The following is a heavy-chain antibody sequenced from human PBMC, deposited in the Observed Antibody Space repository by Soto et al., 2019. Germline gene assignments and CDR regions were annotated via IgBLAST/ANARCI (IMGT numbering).Heavy chain of an antibody. J-gene: IGHJ4*02. CDR3: AKDPYCGGDCPPLDY. CDR2: ISGSVGST. CDR1: GFTFSSYA. Sequence: PGGSLRLSCAASGFTFSSYAMSWVRQAPGKGLEWVSAISGSVGSTYYADSVKGRFTISRDNSKNTLYLQMNSLRAEDTAVYYCAKDPYCGGDCPPLDYWGQGTLVTVSS. V-gene: IGHV3-23*01. D-gene: IGHD2-21*02.